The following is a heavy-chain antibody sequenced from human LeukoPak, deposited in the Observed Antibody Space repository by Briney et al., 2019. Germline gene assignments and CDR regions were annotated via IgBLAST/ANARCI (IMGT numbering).Heavy chain of an antibody. CDR2: FSDTGNT. D-gene: IGHD2-15*01. V-gene: IGHV3-53*01. J-gene: IGHJ4*02. CDR3: AKAPVTTCRGAFCYPFDY. CDR1: GFTVSSNY. Sequence: GGSLRLSCAASGFTVSSNYMSWVRQAPGKGLEWVSAFSDTGNTYHADSVKGRFTISRDSSKNTLFLQMNRLRPEDAAVYYCAKAPVTTCRGAFCYPFDYWGLGTLVTVSS.